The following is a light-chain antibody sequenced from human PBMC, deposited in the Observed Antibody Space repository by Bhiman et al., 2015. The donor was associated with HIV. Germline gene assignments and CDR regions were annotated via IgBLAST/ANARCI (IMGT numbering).Light chain of an antibody. CDR3: SSLTTSITYV. J-gene: IGLJ1*01. CDR1: SSDVGGYNY. V-gene: IGLV2-11*01. Sequence: QSALTQARSVSGSPGQSVTISCTGTSSDVGGYNYVSWYQQHPGKAPKLMIYDVTKRPSGVPDRFSGSKSDNTASLTISGLQAEDEADYYCSSLTTSITYVFGTGTNVTVL. CDR2: DVT.